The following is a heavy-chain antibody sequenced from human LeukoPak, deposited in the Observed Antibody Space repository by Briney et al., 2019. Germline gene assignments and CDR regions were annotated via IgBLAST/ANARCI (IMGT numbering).Heavy chain of an antibody. CDR3: AKEHDYTNAAPEWGFDS. CDR1: GFTFRTYG. J-gene: IGHJ4*02. V-gene: IGHV3-23*01. Sequence: GGSLRLSCEASGFTFRTYGMTWVRQAPGKGLEWVSGISGSSSHTKDADFVRGRFTIYRDNSRNTLFLQLNSLTAEDTAVYYCAKEHDYTNAAPEWGFDSWGQGSLVIVSS. D-gene: IGHD2-2*02. CDR2: ISGSSSHT.